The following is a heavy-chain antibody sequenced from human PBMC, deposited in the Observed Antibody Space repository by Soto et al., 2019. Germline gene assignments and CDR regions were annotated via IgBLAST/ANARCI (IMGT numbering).Heavy chain of an antibody. CDR2: IYYDGST. J-gene: IGHJ5*02. V-gene: IGHV4-59*01. D-gene: IGHD6-25*01. CDR3: ARDALSSGLYVWFDP. Sequence: HVQLQESGPGLVKPSETLSLTCTVSGGSISTYYWSWIRQPPGKGLEWIGYIYYDGSTSYNPSLRSRVTISVDTSKNQFSLILSSVTSADTAVYYCARDALSSGLYVWFDPWGQGTLVTVSS. CDR1: GGSISTYY.